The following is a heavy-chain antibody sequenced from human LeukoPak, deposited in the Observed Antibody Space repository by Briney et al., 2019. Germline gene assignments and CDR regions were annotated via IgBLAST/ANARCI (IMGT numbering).Heavy chain of an antibody. CDR3: ARADEYRSEYYFDN. Sequence: GASVKVSCKTSGYTFIGYYIHWVRQAPGQGLEWMGWINPNSGATNYAQSFQGRVTMSRDTSISTAYMDLRSLISDDTAVYYCARADEYRSEYYFDNWGPGTLVTVSS. J-gene: IGHJ4*02. V-gene: IGHV1-2*02. CDR1: GYTFIGYY. CDR2: INPNSGAT. D-gene: IGHD6-6*01.